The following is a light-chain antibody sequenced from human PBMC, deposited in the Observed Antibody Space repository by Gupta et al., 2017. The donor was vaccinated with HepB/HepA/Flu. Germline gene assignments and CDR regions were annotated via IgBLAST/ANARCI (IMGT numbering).Light chain of an antibody. J-gene: IGKJ5*01. V-gene: IGKV3-11*01. CDR2: DAF. CDR3: QERSNWPLLT. CDR1: QSVGLS. Sequence: EIVLTQSPATLSLSPGESVTLSCRASQSVGLSFACYQQKPGQAPRLLVYDAFNRAAGVPAKFSGSGSGTDFTLTISSLEPQDVAIYYCQERSNWPLLTFGQGTRLDIK.